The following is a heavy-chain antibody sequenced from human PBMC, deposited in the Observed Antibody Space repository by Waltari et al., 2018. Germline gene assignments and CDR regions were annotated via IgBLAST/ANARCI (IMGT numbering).Heavy chain of an antibody. CDR1: GGSISRSSYY. D-gene: IGHD5-12*01. CDR3: ARHWKRNGYRFDP. Sequence: QLQLQESGPGLMKPSETLSLTCTVSGGSISRSSYYWGWIRQSPGKGLEWIASIYYPGTTYYNPTLESRVTISGDTSKNQSSLRLSSVTAADTAVYYCARHWKRNGYRFDPWGQGTLVTVSS. CDR2: IYYPGTT. V-gene: IGHV4-39*01. J-gene: IGHJ5*02.